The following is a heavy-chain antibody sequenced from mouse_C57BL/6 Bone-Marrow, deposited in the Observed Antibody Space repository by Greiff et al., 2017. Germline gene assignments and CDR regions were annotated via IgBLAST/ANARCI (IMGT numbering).Heavy chain of an antibody. CDR2: IYPRSGNT. CDR1: GYTFTSSG. V-gene: IGHV1-81*01. J-gene: IGHJ4*01. D-gene: IGHD1-1*01. CDR3: ARVVNAMDY. Sequence: VQLQESGAELARPGASVKLSCKASGYTFTSSGISWVKQRTGQGLEWIGEIYPRSGNTYYNEKFKGKATLTADKSSSTAYMELRSLTSEDSAVYFCARVVNAMDYWGQGTSVTVSS.